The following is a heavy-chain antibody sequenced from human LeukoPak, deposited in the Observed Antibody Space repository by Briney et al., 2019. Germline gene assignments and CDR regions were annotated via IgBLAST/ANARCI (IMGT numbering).Heavy chain of an antibody. Sequence: GGSLRLSCAASGFTVSSNYMSWVRQAPGKGLEWVSVIYSGGSTYYADSVKGRFTISRDNSKNTLYLQMNSLRAEDTAVYYCARDDITKGIDYWGQGTLVTVSS. CDR2: IYSGGST. D-gene: IGHD3-10*01. CDR3: ARDDITKGIDY. J-gene: IGHJ4*02. V-gene: IGHV3-66*01. CDR1: GFTVSSNY.